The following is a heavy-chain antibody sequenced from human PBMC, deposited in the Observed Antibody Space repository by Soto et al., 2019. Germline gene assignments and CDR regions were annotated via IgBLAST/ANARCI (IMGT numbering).Heavy chain of an antibody. CDR1: GYPISSGYY. Sequence: SQTLSLSCTVSGYPISSGYYWGWIRQPPGKGREWIGSIYHSGSTYYNPSLKTRVIVSXXXXXXKXSXKXXXVTAXDTAVYHCARAPGDLVYYFDYWGQGTLVT. CDR2: IYHSGST. CDR3: ARAPGDLVYYFDY. V-gene: IGHV4-38-2*02. J-gene: IGHJ4*02. D-gene: IGHD7-27*01.